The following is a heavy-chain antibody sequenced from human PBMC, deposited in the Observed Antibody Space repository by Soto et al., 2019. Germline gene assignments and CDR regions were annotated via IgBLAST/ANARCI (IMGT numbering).Heavy chain of an antibody. V-gene: IGHV3-33*03. Sequence: GGSLRLSCAASGFSFSSFGMHWVRQAPGKGLEWVAIIWYDGSLEYYADSVKGRFTISRDNSKNTLYLQMNSLRVEDTAVYYCAKPSYEFWSGYYHPFDDWGQGTLVTVSS. CDR2: IWYDGSLE. CDR1: GFSFSSFG. J-gene: IGHJ4*02. CDR3: AKPSYEFWSGYYHPFDD. D-gene: IGHD3-3*01.